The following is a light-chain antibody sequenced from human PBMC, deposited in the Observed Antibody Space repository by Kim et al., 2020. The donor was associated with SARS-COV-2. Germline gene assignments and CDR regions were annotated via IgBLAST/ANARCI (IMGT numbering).Light chain of an antibody. V-gene: IGLV2-8*01. J-gene: IGLJ2*01. CDR2: EVS. Sequence: GQSVTISCTGTSSDVGGYNYVSWYQQHPGKAPKLMIYEVSKRPSGVPDRFSGSKSGNTASLTVSGLQAEDEADYYCSSYAGNNKGVFGGGTKLTVL. CDR3: SSYAGNNKGV. CDR1: SSDVGGYNY.